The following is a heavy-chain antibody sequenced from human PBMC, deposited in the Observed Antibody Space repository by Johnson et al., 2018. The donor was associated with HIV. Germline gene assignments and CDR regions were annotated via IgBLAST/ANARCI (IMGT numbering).Heavy chain of an antibody. J-gene: IGHJ3*02. V-gene: IGHV3-66*01. CDR3: ARDVSYRYDGDGWADAFDI. Sequence: EQLVESGGGLVKPGGSLRLSCAASGFTFDDYGMSWVRQAPGKGLEWVSVIYSGGSTYYADSVNGRFTISRDNSKNSLFLQMKTLRAEDTAVYYCARDVSYRYDGDGWADAFDIWGQGTMVTVSS. CDR2: IYSGGST. CDR1: GFTFDDYG. D-gene: IGHD2-21*01.